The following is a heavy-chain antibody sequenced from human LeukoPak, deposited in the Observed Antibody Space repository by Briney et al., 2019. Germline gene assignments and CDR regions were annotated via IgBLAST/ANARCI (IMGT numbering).Heavy chain of an antibody. J-gene: IGHJ4*02. CDR1: GYTFNSHG. CDR2: ISGDYGYT. V-gene: IGHV1-18*04. CDR3: ARNKTTGGGGFDY. D-gene: IGHD3-16*01. Sequence: ASVKVSCKASGYTFNSHGISWIRQAPGQGPGWMGWISGDYGYTKYAQKFQGRVTMTTDTSTDTSYMELRSLRSDDTAVYYCARNKTTGGGGFDYWGQGTLITVS.